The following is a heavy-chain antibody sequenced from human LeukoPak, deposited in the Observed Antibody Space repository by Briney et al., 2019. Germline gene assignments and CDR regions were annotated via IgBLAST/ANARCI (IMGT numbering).Heavy chain of an antibody. Sequence: GGSLRLSCAASQFTFTTYAMSWVRQAPARGLEWVSSIGDSGVPTYYAVSVKGRFTISRDNSQNTLYLQMNSLGADDTAVYYCAKVATWTYFDSWGQGTLVTVSS. V-gene: IGHV3-23*01. CDR1: QFTFTTYA. CDR3: AKVATWTYFDS. CDR2: IGDSGVPT. D-gene: IGHD3/OR15-3a*01. J-gene: IGHJ4*02.